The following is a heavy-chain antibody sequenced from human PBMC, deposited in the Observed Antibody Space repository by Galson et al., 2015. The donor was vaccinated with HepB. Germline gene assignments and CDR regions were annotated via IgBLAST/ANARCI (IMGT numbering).Heavy chain of an antibody. CDR1: GFTFSGDA. CDR2: ISDSGSAI. D-gene: IGHD4-17*01. J-gene: IGHJ4*02. CDR3: ARMTTMTWNYFDD. V-gene: IGHV3-23*01. Sequence: SLRLSCAASGFTFSGDAMTWVRQAPGKGLEWVSGISDSGSAIYYADSVKGRFTISRDNSKNTLYLQMHSLRAGDTAVYFCARMTTMTWNYFDDWGQGTLVTVSS.